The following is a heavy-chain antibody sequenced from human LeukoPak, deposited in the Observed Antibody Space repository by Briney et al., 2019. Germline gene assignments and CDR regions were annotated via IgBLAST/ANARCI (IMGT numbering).Heavy chain of an antibody. CDR1: GGSISSSSYY. V-gene: IGHV4-39*07. Sequence: SETLSLTCTVSGGSISSSSYYWGWIRQPPGKGLEWIGSIYYSGSTYYNPSLKSRVTISVDTSKNQFSLKLSSVTAADTAVYYCARVRMNDYVWGSYRQYYFDYWGQGTLVTVSS. CDR3: ARVRMNDYVWGSYRQYYFDY. J-gene: IGHJ4*02. CDR2: IYYSGST. D-gene: IGHD3-16*02.